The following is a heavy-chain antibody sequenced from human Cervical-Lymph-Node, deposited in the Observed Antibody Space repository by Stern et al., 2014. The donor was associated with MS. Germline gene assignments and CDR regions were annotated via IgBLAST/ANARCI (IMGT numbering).Heavy chain of an antibody. J-gene: IGHJ3*02. D-gene: IGHD2/OR15-2a*01. CDR1: GLPFSTSV. Sequence: VHLVESGGGVVQPGRSLRLSCVASGLPFSTSVMHWVRQAPGKGLAWVAVVWNDGSKEHFTESVKGRFSTSRDTAKNTLHLQMSSLRAEDTAVYFCATSTASDAFDIWGQGTLVTVSS. CDR3: ATSTASDAFDI. V-gene: IGHV3-33*01. CDR2: VWNDGSKE.